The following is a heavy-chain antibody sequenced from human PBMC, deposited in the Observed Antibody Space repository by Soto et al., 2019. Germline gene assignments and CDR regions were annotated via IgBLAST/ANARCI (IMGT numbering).Heavy chain of an antibody. V-gene: IGHV1-3*05. CDR1: GYTFTAYA. D-gene: IGHD3-16*02. CDR2: INPANGNT. CDR3: TRSAISPYGGLIGPFDH. Sequence: QVQLAQSGAEERKPGASVKVSCEATGYTFTAYAMHWVRQAPGQRLEWMGWINPANGNTKYSQKFQGRLTITSDTSANTVHMELNTLTSDETAMYYGTRSAISPYGGLIGPFDHWGQETLVTVSS. J-gene: IGHJ4*02.